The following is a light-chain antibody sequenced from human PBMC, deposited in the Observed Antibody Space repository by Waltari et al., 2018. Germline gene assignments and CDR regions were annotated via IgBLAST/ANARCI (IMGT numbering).Light chain of an antibody. Sequence: QSVLTQPPSLSGTPGQRVTISCSGSSTNIGTTYVFWYQQVPGSAPKLLIYLDDHRPSGVPDRFSASKSGSSASLTISGLRPEDEADYHCAGWDDSLTGVVFGGGTKLTV. V-gene: IGLV1-47*01. J-gene: IGLJ2*01. CDR1: STNIGTTY. CDR2: LDD. CDR3: AGWDDSLTGVV.